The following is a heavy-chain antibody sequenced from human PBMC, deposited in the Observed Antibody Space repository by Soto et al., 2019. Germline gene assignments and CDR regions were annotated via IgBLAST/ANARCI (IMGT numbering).Heavy chain of an antibody. CDR1: GGSFSSGGYY. CDR3: ARGPRGVIIIFDY. J-gene: IGHJ4*02. D-gene: IGHD3-10*01. Sequence: SETLSLTCAVYGGSFSSGGYYWSWIRQHPGKGLEWIGYIIYSGSTYYNPSLKSRVTISVDTSKNQFSLKLSSVTAADTAVYYCARGPRGVIIIFDYWGQGALVTVSS. V-gene: IGHV4-31*11. CDR2: IIYSGST.